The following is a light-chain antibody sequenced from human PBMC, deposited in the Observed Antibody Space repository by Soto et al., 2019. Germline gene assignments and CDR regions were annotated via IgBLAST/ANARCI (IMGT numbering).Light chain of an antibody. V-gene: IGKV2-28*01. J-gene: IGKJ1*01. CDR2: LGS. CDR3: MQTLQTWT. Sequence: DIVMTQSPLYLPVTPGEPASISCRSSQSLLHNNGYNYLDWYLQKPGQSPQLLIYLGSNRASGVPDRFSGSGSGTDFTMKISRVEAEDVGVYYCMQTLQTWTFGQGTKVEIK. CDR1: QSLLHNNGYNY.